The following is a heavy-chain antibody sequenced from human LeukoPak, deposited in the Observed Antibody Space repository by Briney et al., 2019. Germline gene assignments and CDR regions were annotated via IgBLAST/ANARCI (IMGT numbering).Heavy chain of an antibody. Sequence: ASVKVSCKASGYTFTSYGISWVRQAPGQGLEWMGWISAYNGNTNYAQKLQGRVTMTTDTSTSTAYMELRSLRSDDTAVYYCARDRERNNSSGRLRWDYYYYYGMDVWGQGTTVTVSS. V-gene: IGHV1-18*01. CDR2: ISAYNGNT. J-gene: IGHJ6*02. CDR3: ARDRERNNSSGRLRWDYYYYYGMDV. CDR1: GYTFTSYG. D-gene: IGHD6-19*01.